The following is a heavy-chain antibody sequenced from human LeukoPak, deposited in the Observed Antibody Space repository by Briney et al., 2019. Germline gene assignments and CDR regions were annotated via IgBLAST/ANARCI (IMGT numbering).Heavy chain of an antibody. V-gene: IGHV3-7*01. CDR3: ARGKIQLWSDAFDI. J-gene: IGHJ3*02. CDR2: RKQDGSEK. D-gene: IGHD5-18*01. CDR1: GFTFSSYW. Sequence: GGSLRLSCAASGFTFSSYWMSWVRQAPGKGLEWVANRKQDGSEKYYVDSVKGRFTISRDNAKNSLYLQMNSLRAEDTAVYYCARGKIQLWSDAFDIWGQGTMVTVSS.